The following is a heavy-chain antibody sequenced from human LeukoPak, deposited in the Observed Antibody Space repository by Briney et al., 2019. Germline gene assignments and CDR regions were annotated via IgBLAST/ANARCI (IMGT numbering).Heavy chain of an antibody. J-gene: IGHJ4*02. CDR2: INPSGGST. CDR3: ATLSTGTTDFDY. CDR1: GYTFTSYY. Sequence: ASVKVSCKASGYTFTSYYMHWVRQAPGQGLEWMGIINPSGGSTSYAQKFQGRVTMTRDMSTSTVYMELSSLRSEDTAVYYCATLSTGTTDFDYWAREPWSPSPQ. V-gene: IGHV1-46*01. D-gene: IGHD1-1*01.